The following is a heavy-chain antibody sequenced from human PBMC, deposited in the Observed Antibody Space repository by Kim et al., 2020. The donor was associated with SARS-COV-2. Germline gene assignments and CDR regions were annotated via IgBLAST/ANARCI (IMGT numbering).Heavy chain of an antibody. Sequence: GGSLRLSCAASGFTFTNYNIHWVRQAPGKGLEWVALIYYDGSTKYYADSVKGRFTISRDNSKNTLYLQMNSLRADDTAVYYCANFEYWGQGTLVTVSS. CDR2: IYYDGSTK. CDR1: GFTFTNYN. V-gene: IGHV3-33*06. J-gene: IGHJ4*02. CDR3: ANFEY.